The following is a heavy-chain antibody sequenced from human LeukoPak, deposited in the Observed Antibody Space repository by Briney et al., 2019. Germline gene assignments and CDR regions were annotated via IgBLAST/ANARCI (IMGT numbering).Heavy chain of an antibody. CDR1: GFIFSSCA. V-gene: IGHV3-23*01. CDR3: AATKGAYLFDY. CDR2: ISGSGDST. J-gene: IGHJ4*02. D-gene: IGHD2-2*02. Sequence: GGSLRLSYAASGFIFSSCAMSWVRQAPGKGLEWVSAISGSGDSTYYADSVKGRFTISRDNSKNTLYLQMNSLRAEDTAVYYCAATKGAYLFDYWGQGTLVTVSS.